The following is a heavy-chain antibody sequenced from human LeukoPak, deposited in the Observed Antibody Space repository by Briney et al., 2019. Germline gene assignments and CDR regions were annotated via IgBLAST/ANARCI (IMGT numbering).Heavy chain of an antibody. CDR1: GGTFSSYA. Sequence: ASVKVSCKASGGTFSSYAISGVRQAPGQGLEWMGGIIPIFGTANYAQKFQGRVTITTDESTSTAYMELSSLRSEDTAVYYCAREGGNWGEGYFDYWGQGTLVTVSS. CDR3: AREGGNWGEGYFDY. V-gene: IGHV1-69*05. J-gene: IGHJ4*02. CDR2: IIPIFGTA. D-gene: IGHD7-27*01.